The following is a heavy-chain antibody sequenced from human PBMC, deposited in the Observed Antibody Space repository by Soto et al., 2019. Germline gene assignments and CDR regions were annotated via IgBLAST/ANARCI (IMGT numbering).Heavy chain of an antibody. D-gene: IGHD2-2*01. V-gene: IGHV1-2*04. CDR2: INPNSGGT. CDR1: GYAFTGYY. CDR3: ARDRGVYCSSTSCSGNWFDP. Sequence: ASVKVSCKASGYAFTGYYMHWVRQAPGQGLEWMGWINPNSGGTNYAQKFQGWVTMTRDTSISTAYMELSRLRSDDTAVYYCARDRGVYCSSTSCSGNWFDPWGQGTLVTV. J-gene: IGHJ5*02.